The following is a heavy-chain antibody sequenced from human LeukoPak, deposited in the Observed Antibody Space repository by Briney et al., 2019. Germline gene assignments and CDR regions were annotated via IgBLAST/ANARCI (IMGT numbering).Heavy chain of an antibody. CDR1: DGSSSGYF. CDR3: ARGRTGNRLRD. CDR2: INRLGST. V-gene: IGHV4-34*01. Sequence: SETLSLTCAVYDGSSSGYFWTWIRQSPGKGLEWIGEINRLGSTSYNPSLKSRVTISVDTSKNQFSLKLTSVTAADTAVYYCARGRTGNRLRDWGQGTLVTVSS. J-gene: IGHJ4*02. D-gene: IGHD3-10*01.